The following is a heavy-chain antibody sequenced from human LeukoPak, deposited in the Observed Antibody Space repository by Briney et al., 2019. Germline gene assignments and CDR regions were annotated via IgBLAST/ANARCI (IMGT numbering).Heavy chain of an antibody. D-gene: IGHD2-2*01. Sequence: PSETLSLTCTVSGGSISSSSYYWGWIRQPPGKGLEWIGTIYYSGSTYYNSSLKSRVTISVDTSKNQFSLKLSFVTAADTAVYYCARQKGRSSTRWDYWGQGTLVTVSS. V-gene: IGHV4-39*07. CDR2: IYYSGST. CDR1: GGSISSSSYY. J-gene: IGHJ4*02. CDR3: ARQKGRSSTRWDY.